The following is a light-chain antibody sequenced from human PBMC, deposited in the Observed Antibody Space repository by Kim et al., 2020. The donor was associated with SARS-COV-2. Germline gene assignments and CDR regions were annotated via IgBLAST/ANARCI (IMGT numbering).Light chain of an antibody. V-gene: IGLV1-47*01. J-gene: IGLJ3*02. CDR1: SSNIGSNY. CDR3: AAWDDSLSGWV. CDR2: RNN. Sequence: GQRVTISCSGSSSNIGSNYVYWYQQLPGTAPKLLIYRNNQRPSGVPDRFSDSKSGTSASLAISGLRSEDEADYYCAAWDDSLSGWVFGGGTKLTVL.